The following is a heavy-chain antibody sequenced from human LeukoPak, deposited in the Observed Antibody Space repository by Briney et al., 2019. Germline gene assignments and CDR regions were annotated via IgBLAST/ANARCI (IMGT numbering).Heavy chain of an antibody. V-gene: IGHV1-18*01. J-gene: IGHJ3*02. Sequence: GASVKVSCKASGYTFTSYGISWVRQAPGQGLEWMGWISAYNGNTNYAQKLQGRVTMTTDTSTSTAYMELSSLRSEDTAVYYCARERDSYGLVDDAFDIWGQGTMVTVSS. CDR2: ISAYNGNT. CDR3: ARERDSYGLVDDAFDI. CDR1: GYTFTSYG. D-gene: IGHD5-18*01.